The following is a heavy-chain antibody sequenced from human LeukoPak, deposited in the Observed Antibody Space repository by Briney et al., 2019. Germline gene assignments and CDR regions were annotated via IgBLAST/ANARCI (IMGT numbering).Heavy chain of an antibody. CDR1: GGSISSSSYY. CDR2: IYYSGST. D-gene: IGHD5-18*01. CDR3: AREDTGYYYYYMDV. V-gene: IGHV4-39*02. Sequence: SETLSLTCTVSGGSISSSSYYWGWIRQPPGKGLEWIGSIYYSGSTYYNPSLKSRVTISVDTSKNQFSLMLSSVTAADTAVYYCAREDTGYYYYYMDVWGKGTTVTVSS. J-gene: IGHJ6*03.